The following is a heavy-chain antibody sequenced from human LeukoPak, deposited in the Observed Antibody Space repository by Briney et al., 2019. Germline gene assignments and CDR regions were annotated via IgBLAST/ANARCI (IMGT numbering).Heavy chain of an antibody. D-gene: IGHD2-15*01. J-gene: IGHJ4*02. V-gene: IGHV3-7*01. CDR3: ARGPQGFCSVTTCPFDY. CDR1: EFHFSTHG. CDR2: IKQDGSEQ. Sequence: GGTLRLSCAASEFHFSTHGMNWVRQAPGKGLEWVATIKQDGSEQYYVESVKGRFTISRDNAKNSLFLQMNSLRDEDTAVYYCARGPQGFCSVTTCPFDYWGQGILVTVSS.